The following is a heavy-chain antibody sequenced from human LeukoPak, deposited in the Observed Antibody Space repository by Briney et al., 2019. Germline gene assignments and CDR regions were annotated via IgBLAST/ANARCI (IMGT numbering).Heavy chain of an antibody. CDR3: ARSGLTDYDILTGYYTNYYFDY. V-gene: IGHV4-59*01. D-gene: IGHD3-9*01. CDR2: IYYRGSA. J-gene: IGHJ4*02. CDR1: GGSISSYY. Sequence: SETLSLTCTVSGGSISSYYWSWIRQPPGKGPEWIGYIYYRGSANYNPSLKSRVTISVDTSKNQFSLKLSSVTAADTAVYYCARSGLTDYDILTGYYTNYYFDYWGQGTLVTVSS.